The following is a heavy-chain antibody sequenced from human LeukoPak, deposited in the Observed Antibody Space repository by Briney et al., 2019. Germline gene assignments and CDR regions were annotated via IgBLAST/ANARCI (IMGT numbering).Heavy chain of an antibody. V-gene: IGHV1-69*04. CDR3: ATPSRTEDGDYGVC. D-gene: IGHD4-17*01. CDR1: GVIFSNFA. CDR2: IIPILDVT. J-gene: IGHJ4*02. Sequence: PRASVKVSCKASGVIFSNFAFNWVRQAPGQGLEWMGRIIPILDVTHYTQKLQGRLTITADKSTNTSYMELSSLTSVDTAVYYCATPSRTEDGDYGVCWGQGTLVTVSS.